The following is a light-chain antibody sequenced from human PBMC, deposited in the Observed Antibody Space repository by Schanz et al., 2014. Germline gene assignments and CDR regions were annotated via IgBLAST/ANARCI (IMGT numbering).Light chain of an antibody. CDR1: QSVSSY. CDR2: DAS. V-gene: IGKV3-11*01. CDR3: QQRSNWPPLT. J-gene: IGKJ4*01. Sequence: EIVLTQSPGTLSLSPGERATLSCRASQSVSSYLAWYQQKPGQAPRLLIYDASNRATGIPARFSGSGSGTDFTLTISSLEPEDFAVYYCQQRSNWPPLTFGGGSQVEIK.